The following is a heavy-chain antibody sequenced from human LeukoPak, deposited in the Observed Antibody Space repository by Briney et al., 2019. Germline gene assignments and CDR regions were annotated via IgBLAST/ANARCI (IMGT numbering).Heavy chain of an antibody. CDR1: GGSISSSSYY. D-gene: IGHD6-13*01. CDR3: ARDSIAAAGLNFDY. J-gene: IGHJ4*02. Sequence: PSETLSLTCTVSGGSISSSSYYWGWIRQPPGKGLEWIGSIYYSGSTYYNPSLKSRVTISVDTSKNQFSLKLSSVTAADTAVYYCARDSIAAAGLNFDYWGQGTLVTVSS. CDR2: IYYSGST. V-gene: IGHV4-39*07.